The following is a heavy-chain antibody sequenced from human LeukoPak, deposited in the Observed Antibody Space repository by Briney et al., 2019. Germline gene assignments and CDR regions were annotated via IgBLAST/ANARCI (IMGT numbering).Heavy chain of an antibody. CDR1: GDSISGYY. V-gene: IGHV4-4*07. CDR2: IQTSGTT. J-gene: IGHJ5*02. Sequence: PSETLSLTCTVSGDSISGYYWSWIRQPAGEGLEWIGRIQTSGTTNYNPSLKSRITVSVDTSRNQTSLKLTFVTAADTAVYYCTRDLGGGWFDPWGQGAPVTVSS. CDR3: TRDLGGGWFDP. D-gene: IGHD3-10*01.